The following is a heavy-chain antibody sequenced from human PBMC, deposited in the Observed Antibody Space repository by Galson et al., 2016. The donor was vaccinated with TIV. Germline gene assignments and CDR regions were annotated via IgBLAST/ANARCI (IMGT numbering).Heavy chain of an antibody. J-gene: IGHJ3*02. V-gene: IGHV1-69*06. D-gene: IGHD3-22*01. CDR1: GDTFRNYA. CDR3: AREMYYYDSTAYYAFDI. CDR2: INPIFHTA. Sequence: SVKVSCKASGDTFRNYAISWVRQAPGQGPEWMGRINPIFHTATYAQRLQGGVTIMADKSTSTTYMELSSLRSEDTAVYYCAREMYYYDSTAYYAFDIWGQGTMVTVSS.